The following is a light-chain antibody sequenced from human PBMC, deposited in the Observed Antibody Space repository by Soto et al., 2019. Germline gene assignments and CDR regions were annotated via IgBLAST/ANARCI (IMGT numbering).Light chain of an antibody. V-gene: IGLV2-11*01. CDR3: CSYAGRYTWV. CDR1: SSDVGAYNY. Sequence: QSALTQPHSVSGSPGQSVTISCTGTSSDVGAYNYVSWYQQHPGKAPKFMIYAVTRRPSGVPDRVTGSKSGNTASLTISGLQAEDEADYYCCSYAGRYTWVFGGGTKVTVL. CDR2: AVT. J-gene: IGLJ3*02.